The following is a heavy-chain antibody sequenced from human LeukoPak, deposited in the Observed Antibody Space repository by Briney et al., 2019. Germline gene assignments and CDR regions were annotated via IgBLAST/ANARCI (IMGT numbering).Heavy chain of an antibody. Sequence: PGGSLRLSCAVSGFTFSSYAMNWVRQAPGKGLEWVSGISVSGGGTYYADSVKGRFTISRDNSKNTLYLQMNSLRAEDTAVYYCAKMVREFYTISYYFDYWGQGTLVTVSS. CDR2: ISVSGGGT. CDR1: GFTFSSYA. J-gene: IGHJ4*02. V-gene: IGHV3-23*01. D-gene: IGHD2-8*01. CDR3: AKMVREFYTISYYFDY.